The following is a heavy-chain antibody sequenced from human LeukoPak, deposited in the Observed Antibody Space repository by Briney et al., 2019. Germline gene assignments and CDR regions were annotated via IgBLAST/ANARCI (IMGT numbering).Heavy chain of an antibody. Sequence: PGGSLRLSCAASGFTFSTYAMHWVRQAPGKGLEWVTFIRNDGSTKYYADSVKGRFTISRDNSKNTLHLQMNRLTAEDTAIYYCAKGLDYGGNPNLDYWGQGTLVTVSS. D-gene: IGHD4-23*01. CDR1: GFTFSTYA. V-gene: IGHV3-30*02. J-gene: IGHJ4*02. CDR2: IRNDGSTK. CDR3: AKGLDYGGNPNLDY.